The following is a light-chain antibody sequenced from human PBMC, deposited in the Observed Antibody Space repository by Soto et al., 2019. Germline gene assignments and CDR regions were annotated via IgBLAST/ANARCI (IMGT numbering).Light chain of an antibody. CDR3: QQYNNWPYT. V-gene: IGKV3-15*01. J-gene: IGKJ2*01. Sequence: EMVMTQSPATQSVSPGERASLSCRASQSIGGNLAWYQQKPGQAPRLPIYGASTRATGVPARFSGSGSRTDFTLTISSLQSEDFAIYYCQQYNNWPYTFGQGTKLEI. CDR1: QSIGGN. CDR2: GAS.